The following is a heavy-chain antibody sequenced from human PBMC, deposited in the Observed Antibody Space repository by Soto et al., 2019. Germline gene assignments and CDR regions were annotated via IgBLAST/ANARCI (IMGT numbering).Heavy chain of an antibody. Sequence: QVQLVQSGAEVKKPGSSVKVSCKASGGTFSSYTISWLRQAPGQGLEWMGRIIPILGIANYAQKFQGRVTITAEKSPSTAYMELRRLRSEDTDVYYCASLMSSGYYYGMDVWGQGTTVTVSS. J-gene: IGHJ6*02. D-gene: IGHD3-10*01. CDR3: ASLMSSGYYYGMDV. V-gene: IGHV1-69*02. CDR2: IIPILGIA. CDR1: GGTFSSYT.